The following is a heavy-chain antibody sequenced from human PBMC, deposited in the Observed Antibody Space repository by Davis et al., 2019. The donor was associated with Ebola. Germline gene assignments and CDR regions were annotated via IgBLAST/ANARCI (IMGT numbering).Heavy chain of an antibody. V-gene: IGHV1-3*01. J-gene: IGHJ6*02. CDR2: INAGNGNT. D-gene: IGHD6-13*01. Sequence: ASVKVSCKASGYTFTSYAMHWVRQAPGQRLEWMGWINAGNGNTKYSQKFQGRVTITRDTSASTAYMELSSLRSEDTAVYYCARGYSSSWWKFDYGMDVWGQGTTVTVSS. CDR3: ARGYSSSWWKFDYGMDV. CDR1: GYTFTSYA.